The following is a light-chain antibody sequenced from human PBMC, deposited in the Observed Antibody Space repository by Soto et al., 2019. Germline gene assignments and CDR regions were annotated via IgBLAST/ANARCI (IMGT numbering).Light chain of an antibody. J-gene: IGKJ5*01. V-gene: IGKV3-20*01. CDR2: GAS. CDR1: QSVSSSY. CDR3: QYYGNSRIT. Sequence: EIVLTQSPGTLSLSPGERATLSCRASQSVSSSYLAWCQQKPGQAPRVIMYGASRRATGIPDRFSGGGSGTDFTLNINRLEPEDFVVYYCQYYGNSRITFGQGTRLE.